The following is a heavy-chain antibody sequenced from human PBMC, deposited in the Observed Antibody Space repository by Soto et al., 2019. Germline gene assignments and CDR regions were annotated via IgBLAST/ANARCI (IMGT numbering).Heavy chain of an antibody. Sequence: PSETLFLTCDVSGYSNSRSYSSGCIRQPPGKGVEWIASMYRSGSTYYNPSLKSRVTIAVDTSKNQFSLKLSSVTAADTAIYFCARASGGLFDYWGQGALVTSPQ. CDR2: MYRSGST. J-gene: IGHJ4*02. D-gene: IGHD3-10*01. CDR3: ARASGGLFDY. CDR1: GYSNSRSYS. V-gene: IGHV4-38-2*01.